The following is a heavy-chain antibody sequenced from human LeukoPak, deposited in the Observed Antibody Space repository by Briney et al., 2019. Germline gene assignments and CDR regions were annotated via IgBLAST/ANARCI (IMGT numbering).Heavy chain of an antibody. CDR1: TFTFDDYA. CDR3: ARDMWYRGSTWYFGAFDM. D-gene: IGHD6-13*01. Sequence: GGSLRLSCADPTFTFDDYAIHWGRQPPGKGLEWVSGISWNGVSVAYADSVKGRFTFSRDNAKNSLDLQMNSLRSEDTALYYCARDMWYRGSTWYFGAFDMWGQGTMVTVS. J-gene: IGHJ3*02. V-gene: IGHV3-9*01. CDR2: ISWNGVSV.